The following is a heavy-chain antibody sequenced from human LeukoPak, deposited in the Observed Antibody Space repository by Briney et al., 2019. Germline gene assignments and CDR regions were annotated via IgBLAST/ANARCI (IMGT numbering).Heavy chain of an antibody. J-gene: IGHJ4*02. CDR3: ARGLASGYPPIPFDY. CDR1: GESFSGYY. V-gene: IGHV4-34*12. Sequence: SETLSLACVVYGESFSGYYWTWIRQPPGKGLEWIGEIIDTGSTKYNSSLKSRVTISVDTSKNEFSLNLTSVTAADTAIYYCARGLASGYPPIPFDYWGQGTLVTVSS. D-gene: IGHD3-3*01. CDR2: IIDTGST.